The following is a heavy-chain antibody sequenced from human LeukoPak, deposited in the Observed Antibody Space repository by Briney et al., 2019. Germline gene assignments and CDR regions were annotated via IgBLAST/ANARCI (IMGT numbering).Heavy chain of an antibody. V-gene: IGHV3-23*01. CDR3: AKDHTGYGSGSLRYFDY. Sequence: GGSLSLSCAASGFTFSSYAMSWVRQAPGKGLGWVSAISGSGGSTYYADSVKGRFTISRDNSKNTLYLQMNSLRAEDTAVYYCAKDHTGYGSGSLRYFDYWGQGTLVTVSS. D-gene: IGHD3-10*01. CDR1: GFTFSSYA. CDR2: ISGSGGST. J-gene: IGHJ4*02.